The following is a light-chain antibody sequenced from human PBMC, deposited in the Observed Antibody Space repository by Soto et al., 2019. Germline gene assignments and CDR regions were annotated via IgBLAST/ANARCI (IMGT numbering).Light chain of an antibody. V-gene: IGKV1D-13*01. J-gene: IGKJ4*01. CDR2: DAS. Sequence: AIQVTQSPSSLSASVGDRVTITCRASQGIRSALAWYQQKPGTAPKLLIYDASSLESGVPSRFSGSGSGTDFTLTISSLQPEDFAVYYGQQFHDYPLTFGGGTKVEIK. CDR1: QGIRSA. CDR3: QQFHDYPLT.